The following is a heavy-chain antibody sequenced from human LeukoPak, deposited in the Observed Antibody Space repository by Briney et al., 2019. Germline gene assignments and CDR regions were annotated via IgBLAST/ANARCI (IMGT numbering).Heavy chain of an antibody. CDR2: IYYNGNT. V-gene: IGHV4-59*01. D-gene: IGHD3-10*01. CDR1: GGSMSNYY. CDR3: ARATGYYYGSGNDY. Sequence: SETLSLTCTIYGGSMSNYYWNWIRQPPGKGLEWIGYIYYNGNTNYNPSLKSRLTMSVDTFKNQLSLKLTSVTAADTAIYYCARATGYYYGSGNDYWGQGTLVTVSS. J-gene: IGHJ4*02.